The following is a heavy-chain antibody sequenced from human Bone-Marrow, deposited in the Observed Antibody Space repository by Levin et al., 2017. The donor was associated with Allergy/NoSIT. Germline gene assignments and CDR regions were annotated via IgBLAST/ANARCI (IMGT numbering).Heavy chain of an antibody. V-gene: IGHV3-66*01. CDR1: GFTVSSNC. Sequence: GESLKISCAASGFTVSSNCMSWVRQAPGKGLEWVSVIYSGGSTYYADSVKGRFTISRDNSKNALYLQTNSLRAEDTAVYYCAKAAAAAGSYYYNGMDVWDQGTTVTVSS. J-gene: IGHJ6*02. CDR2: IYSGGST. D-gene: IGHD6-13*01. CDR3: AKAAAAAGSYYYNGMDV.